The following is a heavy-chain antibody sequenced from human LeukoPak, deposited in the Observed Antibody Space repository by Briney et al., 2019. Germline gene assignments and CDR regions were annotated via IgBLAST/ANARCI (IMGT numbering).Heavy chain of an antibody. J-gene: IGHJ4*02. CDR3: ARSNPEGDY. CDR1: GFTFTTYW. Sequence: GGSLRLSCAASGFTFTTYWMTWVRQAPGKGLEWVANIKEDGSEKYYVDSVKGRFTISRDNAKNSLHLQMNSLRAKDTAVYYCARSNPEGDYWGQGTLVTVSS. CDR2: IKEDGSEK. V-gene: IGHV3-7*05.